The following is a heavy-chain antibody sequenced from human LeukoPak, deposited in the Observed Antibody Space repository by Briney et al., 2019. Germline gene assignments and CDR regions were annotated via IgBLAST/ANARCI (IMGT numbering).Heavy chain of an antibody. CDR2: ISYDGSDK. CDR3: ARANTYDSNYYYGMDV. Sequence: GGSLRLSCAASGFTFSNYAIHWVRQAPGKGLEWAAVISYDGSDKYYADSVKGRFTISRDNSKNTLYLQMNSLRAEDTAVYYCARANTYDSNYYYGMDVWGQGTTVTVSS. V-gene: IGHV3-30*04. CDR1: GFTFSNYA. J-gene: IGHJ6*02. D-gene: IGHD5-12*01.